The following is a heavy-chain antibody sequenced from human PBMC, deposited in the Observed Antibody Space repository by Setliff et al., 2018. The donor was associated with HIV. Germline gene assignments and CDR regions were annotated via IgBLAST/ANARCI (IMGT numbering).Heavy chain of an antibody. J-gene: IGHJ4*02. D-gene: IGHD6-19*01. Sequence: ASVKVSCKASGYIFKNYGITWVRQAPGQGFEWMGWMSTSDDNTHYAQKIQGRVTMAKDTFMSTAYMELRSLRSDDTAVYYCARDPWGPVADISYWGQGTLVTVSS. CDR1: GYIFKNYG. V-gene: IGHV1-18*01. CDR3: ARDPWGPVADISY. CDR2: MSTSDDNT.